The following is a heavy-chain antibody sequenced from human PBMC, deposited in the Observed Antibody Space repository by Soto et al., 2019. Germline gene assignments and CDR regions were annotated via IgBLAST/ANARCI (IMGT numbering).Heavy chain of an antibody. J-gene: IGHJ5*02. CDR2: FDPEDGET. CDR3: ATRVVVSATGSFDP. D-gene: IGHD2-15*01. CDR1: GYAPTELS. V-gene: IGHV1-24*01. Sequence: ASLKVSCKVSGYAPTELSMHWWRQAPGKGLEWMGGFDPEDGETIYAQKFQGRVTMTEDTSTDTAYMELSSLRSEDTAVYYCATRVVVSATGSFDPWGKGTLVTVSS.